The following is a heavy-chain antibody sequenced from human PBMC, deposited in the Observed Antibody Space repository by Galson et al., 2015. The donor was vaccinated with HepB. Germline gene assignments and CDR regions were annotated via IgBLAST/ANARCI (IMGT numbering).Heavy chain of an antibody. V-gene: IGHV3-30*04. CDR2: ISYDGSNK. Sequence: SLRLSCAASGFTFSSYAMHWVRQAPGKGLEWVAVISYDGSNKYYADSVKGRFTISRDNSKNTLYLQMNSLRAEDTAVYYCARMYHYGDYRYYYGMDVWGQGTTVTVSS. CDR1: GFTFSSYA. J-gene: IGHJ6*02. CDR3: ARMYHYGDYRYYYGMDV. D-gene: IGHD4-17*01.